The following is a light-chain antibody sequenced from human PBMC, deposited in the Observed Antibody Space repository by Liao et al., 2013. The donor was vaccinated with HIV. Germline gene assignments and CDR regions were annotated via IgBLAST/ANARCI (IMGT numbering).Light chain of an antibody. CDR3: QAWDSSTFVL. V-gene: IGLV3-1*01. Sequence: SYELTQPPSVSVSPGQTASITCSGDKLGDEYASWYQQKPGQSPVLVIYQDTRRPSGIPERFSGSNSGNTATLTISGTQAMDEADYYCQAWDSSTFVLFGGGTRLTVL. CDR2: QDT. CDR1: KLGDEY. J-gene: IGLJ2*01.